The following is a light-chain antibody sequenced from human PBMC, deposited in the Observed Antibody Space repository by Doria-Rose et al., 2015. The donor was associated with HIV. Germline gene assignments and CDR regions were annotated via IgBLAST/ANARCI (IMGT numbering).Light chain of an antibody. CDR2: DGS. CDR1: QSFSSTY. CDR3: HQYGTSWT. Sequence: TQSPGTLSLSPGERATLSCRAGQSFSSTYLAWYQQKPGQALSLIIYDGSTRATGIPDRYSASGSGTDFTLTINRLEPEDFALYYCHQYGTSWTFGQGTKVEI. J-gene: IGKJ1*01. V-gene: IGKV3-20*01.